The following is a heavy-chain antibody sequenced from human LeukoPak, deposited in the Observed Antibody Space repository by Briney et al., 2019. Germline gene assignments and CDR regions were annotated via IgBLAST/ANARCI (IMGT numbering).Heavy chain of an antibody. CDR2: IYYSGST. CDR1: GGSISSSSYY. CDR3: ANLREKGVPLS. D-gene: IGHD1-1*01. V-gene: IGHV4-39*07. Sequence: SETLSLTCTVSGGSISSSSYYWGWIRQPPGKGLEWIGSIYYSGSTYYNPSLKSRVTISVDTSKNQFSLKLSSVTAADTAVYYCANLREKGVPLSWGQGTLVTVSS. J-gene: IGHJ5*02.